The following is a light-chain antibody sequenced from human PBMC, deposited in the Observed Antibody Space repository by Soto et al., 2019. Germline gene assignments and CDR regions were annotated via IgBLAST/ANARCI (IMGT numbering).Light chain of an antibody. J-gene: IGKJ2*01. CDR2: GAS. CDR1: QTVYSNY. V-gene: IGKV3-20*01. CDR3: QQYGSSVSYT. Sequence: VLTQSPGTLSLSPGERATLSCRASQTVYSNYLAWYQQKPGQAPRLLIYGASSRATGIPDRFSGSGSGTDFTLTINRLEPEDFAVYYCQQYGSSVSYTFGQGTKLEIK.